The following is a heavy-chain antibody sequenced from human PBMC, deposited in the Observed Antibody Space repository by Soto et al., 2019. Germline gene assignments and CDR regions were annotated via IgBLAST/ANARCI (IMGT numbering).Heavy chain of an antibody. D-gene: IGHD3-22*01. CDR2: VSPVFGRP. CDR1: GVAVRNVA. J-gene: IGHJ4*02. CDR3: VRGLHESTRYVYYLFDS. Sequence: KVSCQESGVAVRNVAIGGRRQAPRQGLEWMGGVSPVFGRPNYAGKFQGRITISADKSTNSAYMELRSLRSEDTAVYYCVRGLHESTRYVYYLFDSWGPGSLVTGSS. V-gene: IGHV1-69*06.